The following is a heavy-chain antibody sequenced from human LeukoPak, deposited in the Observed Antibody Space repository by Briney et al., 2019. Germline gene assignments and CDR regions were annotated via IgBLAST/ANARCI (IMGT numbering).Heavy chain of an antibody. J-gene: IGHJ5*02. V-gene: IGHV1-18*01. CDR2: ISAYNGNT. CDR1: GYTFISYD. D-gene: IGHD3-3*01. CDR3: ARGLTVFGVVGGWFDP. Sequence: GAAVKVSCKASGYTFISYDISWVRQAPGQGLEWMGWISAYNGNTNYAQKLQSRVTMTTDTSTSTAYMELRSLRSDDTAVYYCARGLTVFGVVGGWFDPWGQGTLVTVSS.